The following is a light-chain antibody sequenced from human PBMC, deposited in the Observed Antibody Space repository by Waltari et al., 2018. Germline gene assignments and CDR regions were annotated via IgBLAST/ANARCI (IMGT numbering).Light chain of an antibody. Sequence: DIQMPQSPSSLSTSVGDRATITRRASPSNSTYLTWYQQKPGKAPKLLIYAASSLHSGVPSRISGSGSGTDFTLTISSLQPEDFATFYCQQSYSYPYTFGQGTKLEIK. CDR2: AAS. CDR3: QQSYSYPYT. V-gene: IGKV1-39*01. J-gene: IGKJ2*01. CDR1: PSNSTY.